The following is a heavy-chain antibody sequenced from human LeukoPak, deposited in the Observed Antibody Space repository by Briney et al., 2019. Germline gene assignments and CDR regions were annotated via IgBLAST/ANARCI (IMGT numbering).Heavy chain of an antibody. Sequence: GASVKVSCKASGYTFTSYYMHWVRQAPGQGLEWMGIINPSGGSTSYAQKFQGRVTMTRDTSTSTVYMELSSLRSEDTAVYYCARGGWIRFAYYYYGMDVWGQGTTVTVSS. CDR3: ARGGWIRFAYYYYGMDV. D-gene: IGHD5-12*01. CDR1: GYTFTSYY. CDR2: INPSGGST. V-gene: IGHV1-46*01. J-gene: IGHJ6*02.